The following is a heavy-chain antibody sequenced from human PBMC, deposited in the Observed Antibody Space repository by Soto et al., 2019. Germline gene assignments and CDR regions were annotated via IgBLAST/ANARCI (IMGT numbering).Heavy chain of an antibody. CDR2: INHSGST. CDR3: ARRYRNTQWLSRGGFDP. CDR1: GGSFSGYY. Sequence: QVQLQQWGAGLLKPSETLSLTCAVYGGSFSGYYWSWIRQPPGKGLEWIGEINHSGSTNYNPSLKSRVTISVDTSKSQFSLKLSSVTAADTAVYYCARRYRNTQWLSRGGFDPWGQGTLVTVSS. V-gene: IGHV4-34*01. D-gene: IGHD6-19*01. J-gene: IGHJ5*02.